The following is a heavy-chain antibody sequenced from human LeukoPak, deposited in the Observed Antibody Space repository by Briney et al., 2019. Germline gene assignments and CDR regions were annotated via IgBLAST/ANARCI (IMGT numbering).Heavy chain of an antibody. Sequence: PGGSLRLSCAASGFTFSSYEMNWVRQAPGKGLEWVSYISSSGSTIYYADSVKGRFTISRDNAKNSLYLQMNSLRAEDTAVYYCARKYSGYDTFDYWGQGTLVTVSS. CDR2: ISSSGSTI. CDR1: GFTFSSYE. CDR3: ARKYSGYDTFDY. V-gene: IGHV3-48*03. J-gene: IGHJ4*02. D-gene: IGHD5-12*01.